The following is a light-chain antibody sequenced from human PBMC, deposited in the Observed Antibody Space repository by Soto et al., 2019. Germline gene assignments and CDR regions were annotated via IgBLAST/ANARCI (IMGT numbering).Light chain of an antibody. Sequence: QTVLTQPASVYGSPGQSITISCTGTSSDVGGYNYVSWYQQHPGKAPKLMIYDVSNRPSGVSNRFSGSKSGNTASLTISGLQAEDEADYYCSSYTSSSTPCVFGGGTKLTVL. CDR2: DVS. V-gene: IGLV2-14*01. J-gene: IGLJ3*02. CDR3: SSYTSSSTPCV. CDR1: SSDVGGYNY.